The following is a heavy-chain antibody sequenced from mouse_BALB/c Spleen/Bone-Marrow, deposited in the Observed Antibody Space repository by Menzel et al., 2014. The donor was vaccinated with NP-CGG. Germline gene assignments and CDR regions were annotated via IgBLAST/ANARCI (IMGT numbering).Heavy chain of an antibody. CDR1: GYTFTSYW. J-gene: IGHJ2*01. Sequence: VKLMESGAELVKPGASVKLSCKASGYTFTSYWMHWVKQRPGQGLEWIGEINPSNGRTKYNEKFKSKATLTVDKSSSIAYMQLSSLTSEDSAVYYCARRTTTVVATDYWGQGTTLTVSS. CDR2: INPSNGRT. V-gene: IGHV1S81*02. CDR3: ARRTTTVVATDY. D-gene: IGHD1-1*01.